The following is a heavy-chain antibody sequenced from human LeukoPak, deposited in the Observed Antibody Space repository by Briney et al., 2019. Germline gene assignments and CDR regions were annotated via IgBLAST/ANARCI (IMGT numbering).Heavy chain of an antibody. V-gene: IGHV1-69*05. D-gene: IGHD4-11*01. J-gene: IGHJ5*02. CDR3: ARVYSNPPYNWFDP. Sequence: ASVKVSRKAFGGTFSSYAISWVRPAPGQGLEWVGGIIPIFGTANYAQKFQGRVTITTDESTSTAYMELSSLRSEDTAVYCCARVYSNPPYNWFDPWGQGTLVTVSS. CDR1: GGTFSSYA. CDR2: IIPIFGTA.